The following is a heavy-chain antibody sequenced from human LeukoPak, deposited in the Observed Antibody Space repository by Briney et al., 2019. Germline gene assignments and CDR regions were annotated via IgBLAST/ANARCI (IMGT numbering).Heavy chain of an antibody. V-gene: IGHV4-59*11. D-gene: IGHD6-13*01. CDR1: GGSITSHF. CDR2: VFNGGST. Sequence: SETLSLTCTVYGGSITSHFWSWIRQPPGKGLEWIGYVFNGGSTNYNPSLKSRVTMSIDPSRDQFSLRLSSVTAADTAIYYCASRPAGSTWYGVFDYWSQGTLVTVSS. J-gene: IGHJ4*02. CDR3: ASRPAGSTWYGVFDY.